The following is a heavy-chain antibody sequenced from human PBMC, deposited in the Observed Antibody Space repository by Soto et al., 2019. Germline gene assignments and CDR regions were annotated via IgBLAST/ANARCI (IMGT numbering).Heavy chain of an antibody. V-gene: IGHV1-18*01. J-gene: IGHJ4*02. CDR2: ISPHNGNA. CDR1: GYPFTSNR. Sequence: ASVKVSCKTSGYPFTSNRLSWVRRAPGQGLEWMGWISPHNGNAKYAQKFQDRVTMTADTAASTVYMELRSLRSDDSAVYYCARDPQYTDSSGYYVSSGNFDYWGQGILVTVSS. CDR3: ARDPQYTDSSGYYVSSGNFDY. D-gene: IGHD3-22*01.